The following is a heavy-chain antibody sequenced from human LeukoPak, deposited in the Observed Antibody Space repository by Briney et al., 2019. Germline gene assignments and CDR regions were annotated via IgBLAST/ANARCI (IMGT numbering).Heavy chain of an antibody. J-gene: IGHJ4*02. CDR3: ARVGGSGGSCYDY. D-gene: IGHD2-15*01. Sequence: ASVKVSFKASGYTFTVYYMHWVRQAPGQGLEWMGWINPNSGGTNYAQKFQGRVTMTRDTSISTAYMELSRLRSDDTAVYYCARVGGSGGSCYDYWGQGTLVTVSS. CDR1: GYTFTVYY. CDR2: INPNSGGT. V-gene: IGHV1-2*02.